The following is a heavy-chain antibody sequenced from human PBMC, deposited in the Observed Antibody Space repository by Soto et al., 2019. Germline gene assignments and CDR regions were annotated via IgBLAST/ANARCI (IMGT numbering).Heavy chain of an antibody. Sequence: ASVKVSCKASGYTFTSYGISGVRQAPGQGLEWMGWISAYNGKTNYAQKLQGRVTMTTDTSTSTAYMELRSLRSDDTAVYYCARASCSSTTCSFAYWGQVTLVTASS. D-gene: IGHD2-2*01. V-gene: IGHV1-18*01. CDR3: ARASCSSTTCSFAY. J-gene: IGHJ4*02. CDR1: GYTFTSYG. CDR2: ISAYNGKT.